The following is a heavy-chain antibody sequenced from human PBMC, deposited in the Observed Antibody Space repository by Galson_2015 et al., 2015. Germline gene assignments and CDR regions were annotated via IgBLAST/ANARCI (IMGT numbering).Heavy chain of an antibody. V-gene: IGHV3-23*01. Sequence: SLRLSCAASGFTFSSYAMSWVRQAPGKGLEWVSVISGSGGGTYYADSVKGRFTISRDNSKNTLYLQMNSLRAEDTAVYYCAKDRRQQLVPDYWGQAILVTVSS. CDR3: AKDRRQQLVPDY. D-gene: IGHD6-13*01. CDR1: GFTFSSYA. CDR2: ISGSGGGT. J-gene: IGHJ4*02.